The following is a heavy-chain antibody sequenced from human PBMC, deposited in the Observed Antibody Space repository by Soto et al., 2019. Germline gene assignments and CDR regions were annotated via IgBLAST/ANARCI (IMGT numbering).Heavy chain of an antibody. Sequence: EEQLVESGGGLVQVGGSLRLSCAASGFTFSTFWMTWLRQAPGKGLEWVANIRRDGVHTHCGDSMEGRFTVTRDNAKNSWYRQLNCLTPADTAMYYCARDLAQAREFFYDAFGVWGQGTFVTVSS. CDR2: IRRDGVHT. CDR3: ARDLAQAREFFYDAFGV. V-gene: IGHV3-7*05. D-gene: IGHD3-3*02. CDR1: GFTFSTFW. J-gene: IGHJ3*01.